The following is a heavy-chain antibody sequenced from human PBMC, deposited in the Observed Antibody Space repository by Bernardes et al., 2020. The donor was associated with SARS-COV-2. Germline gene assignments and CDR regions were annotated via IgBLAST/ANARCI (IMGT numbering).Heavy chain of an antibody. V-gene: IGHV1-2*02. CDR1: GYTFTGYY. J-gene: IGHJ5*02. D-gene: IGHD3-3*01. CDR3: ARLRDITIFGVPNPFDP. CDR2: INPNSGGT. Sequence: VKVSCKASGYTFTGYYMHWVRQAPGQGLEWMGWINPNSGGTNYAQKFQGRVTMTRDTSISTAYMELSRLRSDDTAVYYCARLRDITIFGVPNPFDPWGQGTLVTVSS.